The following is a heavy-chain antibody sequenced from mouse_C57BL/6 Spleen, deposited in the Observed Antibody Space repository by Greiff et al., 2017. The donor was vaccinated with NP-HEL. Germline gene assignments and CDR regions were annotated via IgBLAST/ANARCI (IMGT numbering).Heavy chain of an antibody. D-gene: IGHD1-1*01. V-gene: IGHV1-76*01. CDR3: ARRDYGSSYGYFDV. Sequence: VKLMESGAELVRPGASVKLSCKASGYTFTDYYINWVKQRPGQGLEWIARIYPGSGNTYYNEKFKGKATLTAEKSSSTAYMQLSSLTSEDSAVYFCARRDYGSSYGYFDVWGTGTTVTVSS. CDR1: GYTFTDYY. J-gene: IGHJ1*03. CDR2: IYPGSGNT.